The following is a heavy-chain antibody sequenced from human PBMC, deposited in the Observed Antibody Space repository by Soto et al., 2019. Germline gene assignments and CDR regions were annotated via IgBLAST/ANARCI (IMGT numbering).Heavy chain of an antibody. CDR3: ARQNSGRILDF. CDR1: GGSILNGGHY. V-gene: IGHV4-31*03. D-gene: IGHD1-26*01. CDR2: IFFSGKT. J-gene: IGHJ4*02. Sequence: SETLSLTCTVSGGSILNGGHYWAWIRQAPGKGLEWIGKIFFSGKTHYNAALKRRLISSVDRTKNQFSLNLTPVTAAATAIYFCARQNSGRILDFWGQGTLVTVSS.